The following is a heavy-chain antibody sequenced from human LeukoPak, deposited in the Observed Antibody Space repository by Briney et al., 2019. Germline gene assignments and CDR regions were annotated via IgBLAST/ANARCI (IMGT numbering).Heavy chain of an antibody. CDR2: INPSGGST. J-gene: IGHJ5*02. D-gene: IGHD2-15*01. CDR3: ARDWGYCSGGSCYSVTKNWFDP. CDR1: GYTFTSYY. V-gene: IGHV1-46*01. Sequence: ASVKVSCKASGYTFTSYYMHWVRQAPGQGLEWMGIINPSGGSTSYAQKFQGRVTMTRDTFTSTVYMELSSLRSEDTAVYYCARDWGYCSGGSCYSVTKNWFDPWGQGTLVTVSS.